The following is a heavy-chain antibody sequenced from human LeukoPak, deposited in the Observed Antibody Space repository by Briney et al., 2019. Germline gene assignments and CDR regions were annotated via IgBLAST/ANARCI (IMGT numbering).Heavy chain of an antibody. V-gene: IGHV1-69*01. CDR1: GGTFSNHA. Sequence: GSSVKVSCKASGGTFSNHAISWVRQAPGQGLEWMGGIIPISATTNYAQKFQGRLTVTADESTSTAYMELSSLTSEYTAVYYCARWAGQSTAWYPALFDYWGQGTLVTVSS. CDR3: ARWAGQSTAWYPALFDY. D-gene: IGHD6-13*01. J-gene: IGHJ4*02. CDR2: IIPISATT.